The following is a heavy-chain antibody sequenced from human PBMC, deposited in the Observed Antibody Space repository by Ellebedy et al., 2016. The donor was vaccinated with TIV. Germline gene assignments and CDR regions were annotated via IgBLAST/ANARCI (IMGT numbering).Heavy chain of an antibody. J-gene: IGHJ4*02. CDR2: ISYDGSNT. CDR3: AGGNGYNGLAY. D-gene: IGHD5-24*01. CDR1: GFSFSSYW. Sequence: GGSLRLSXAASGFSFSSYWMHWVRQAPGKGLEWVTLISYDGSNTDYADSVKGRFTISRDISKNTLYLQMDSLTTDDTATYYCAGGNGYNGLAYWGQGTLVTVSS. V-gene: IGHV3-30*03.